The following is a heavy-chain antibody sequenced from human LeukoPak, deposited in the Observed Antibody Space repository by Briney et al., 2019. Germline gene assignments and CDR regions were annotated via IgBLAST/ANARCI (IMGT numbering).Heavy chain of an antibody. CDR3: ARGPSGGRDNWFDP. CDR2: IIPILGIA. D-gene: IGHD2-15*01. Sequence: ASVKVSCKASGGTFSSYAISWVRQAPGQGLEWMGRIIPILGIANYAQKFQGRVTITADKSTSTAYMELSSLRSEDTAVYYCARGPSGGRDNWFDPWGQGTLVTVS. CDR1: GGTFSSYA. J-gene: IGHJ5*02. V-gene: IGHV1-69*04.